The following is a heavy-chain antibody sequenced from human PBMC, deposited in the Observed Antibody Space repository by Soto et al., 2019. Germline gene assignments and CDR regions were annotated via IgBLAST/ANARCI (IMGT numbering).Heavy chain of an antibody. CDR3: ARDGAVAGNTNFDY. Sequence: QVQLVQSGAEVKQPGASVKVSCRASGYTFTNYAIHWVRQGPGQRLEWMGWINAGNGKTKYSQKFQGRVTITRDTSASTAYMELSSLRSEDTAVYYCARDGAVAGNTNFDY. J-gene: IGHJ4*01. CDR2: INAGNGKT. D-gene: IGHD6-19*01. CDR1: GYTFTNYA. V-gene: IGHV1-3*01.